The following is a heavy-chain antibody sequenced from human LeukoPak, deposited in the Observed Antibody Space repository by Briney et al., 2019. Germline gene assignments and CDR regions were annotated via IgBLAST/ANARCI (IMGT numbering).Heavy chain of an antibody. Sequence: SETLSLTCTVSGGSISSGTYYWNWIRQPAGKGLAWIGRIYTSGTTNYDPSLKSRVTISVDTSKNQFSLKLSSVTAADTAVYYCAREGLNMVRGVIPKEAWGWFDPWGQGTLVTVSS. CDR1: GGSISSGTYY. V-gene: IGHV4-61*02. CDR3: AREGLNMVRGVIPKEAWGWFDP. J-gene: IGHJ5*02. CDR2: IYTSGTT. D-gene: IGHD3-10*01.